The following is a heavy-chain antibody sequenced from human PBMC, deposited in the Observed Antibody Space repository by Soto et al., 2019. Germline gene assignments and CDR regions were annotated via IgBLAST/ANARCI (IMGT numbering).Heavy chain of an antibody. V-gene: IGHV5-51*01. J-gene: IGHJ4*02. CDR3: ARLGPLHSSGYSSDY. D-gene: IGHD3-22*01. CDR1: GYTFTSYW. Sequence: PGESRKISCEGSGYTFTSYWIGWGRQMPGKGLEWMGIIYPGDSDTRYSPSFQGQVTISADKSISTAYLLWSSLKASDTAMYYCARLGPLHSSGYSSDYCGQGPLVTGFS. CDR2: IYPGDSDT.